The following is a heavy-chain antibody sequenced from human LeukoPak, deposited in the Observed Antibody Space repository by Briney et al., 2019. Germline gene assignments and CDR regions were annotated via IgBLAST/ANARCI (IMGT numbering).Heavy chain of an antibody. J-gene: IGHJ4*02. CDR1: GGSISSSSYY. CDR3: ARVTGWELEACDY. CDR2: IYYSGST. D-gene: IGHD1-26*01. V-gene: IGHV4-39*07. Sequence: SETLSLTCTVSGGSISSSSYYWGWIRQPPGKGLEWIGSIYYSGSTYYNPSLKSRVAISVDTSKNQFSLKLSSVTAADTAVYYCARVTGWELEACDYWSQGTLVTVSS.